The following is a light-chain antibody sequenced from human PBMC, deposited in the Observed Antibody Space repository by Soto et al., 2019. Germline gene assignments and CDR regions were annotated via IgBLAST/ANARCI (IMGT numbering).Light chain of an antibody. CDR2: AAS. CDR1: QSVSSSY. J-gene: IGKJ3*01. Sequence: EIVLTQSPGTLSLSPGERATLSCSASQSVSSSYLAWYQQKPGQAPRLLIYAASHRATGIPTRFSGSGSGTDFTLTISRLEPEDFAVYYCQHYGNTPPSVTFGPGTKVDIK. V-gene: IGKV3-20*01. CDR3: QHYGNTPPSVT.